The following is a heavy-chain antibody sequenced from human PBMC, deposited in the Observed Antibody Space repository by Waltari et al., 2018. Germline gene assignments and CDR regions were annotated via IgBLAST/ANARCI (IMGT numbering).Heavy chain of an antibody. CDR1: GGSISSYY. CDR3: ARGYRLWFGELQGGNYVDY. D-gene: IGHD3-10*01. CDR2: IYTSGST. V-gene: IGHV4-4*09. J-gene: IGHJ4*02. Sequence: QVQLQESGPGLVKPSETLSLTCTVPGGSISSYYWSWIRQPPGKGLEWIGYIYTSGSTNYNPSLKSRVTISVDTSKNQFSLKLSSVTAADTAVYYCARGYRLWFGELQGGNYVDYWGQGTLVTVSS.